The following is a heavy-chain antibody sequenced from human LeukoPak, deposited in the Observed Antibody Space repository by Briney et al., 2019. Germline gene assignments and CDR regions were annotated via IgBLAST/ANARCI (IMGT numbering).Heavy chain of an antibody. J-gene: IGHJ3*02. CDR2: IYSGGST. V-gene: IGHV3-53*01. D-gene: IGHD6-19*01. Sequence: GGSLRLSCAASGFPFSSYWMSWVRQAPGKGLEWVSVIYSGGSTYYADSVKGRFTISRDNSKNTLYLQMNSLRAEDTAVYYCARVRWLVRAFDIWGQGTMVTVSS. CDR1: GFPFSSYW. CDR3: ARVRWLVRAFDI.